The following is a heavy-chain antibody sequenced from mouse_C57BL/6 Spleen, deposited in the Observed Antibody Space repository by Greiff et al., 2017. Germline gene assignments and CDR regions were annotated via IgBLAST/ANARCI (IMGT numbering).Heavy chain of an antibody. D-gene: IGHD1-1*01. CDR2: ISYDGSN. CDR1: GYSITSGYY. V-gene: IGHV3-6*01. CDR3: ARDHSSFDY. J-gene: IGHJ2*01. Sequence: EVKLLESGPGLVKPSQSLSLTCSVTGYSITSGYYWNWIRQFPGNKLEWMGYISYDGSNNYNPSLKNRISITRDTSKNQFFLKLNSVTTEDTATYYCARDHSSFDYWGQGTTLTVSS.